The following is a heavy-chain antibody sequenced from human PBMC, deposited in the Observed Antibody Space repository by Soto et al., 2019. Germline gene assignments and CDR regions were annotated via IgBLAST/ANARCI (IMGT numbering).Heavy chain of an antibody. CDR3: ARRDDILTTSYYRVGALDF. CDR1: GGSINNGDYY. V-gene: IGHV4-30-4*01. Sequence: SETLSLTCTVSGGSINNGDYYWSWIRQPPEKGLEWIGYIYYSGSTYYNPSLKSRVTISVDTSMNQFSLNLNSVTAADTAVYYCARRDDILTTSYYRVGALDFWGPGILVTVSS. D-gene: IGHD3-9*01. CDR2: IYYSGST. J-gene: IGHJ3*01.